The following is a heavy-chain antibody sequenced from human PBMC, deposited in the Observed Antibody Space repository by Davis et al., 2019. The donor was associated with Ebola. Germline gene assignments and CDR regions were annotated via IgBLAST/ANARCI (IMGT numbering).Heavy chain of an antibody. Sequence: GESLKISCAASGLTFSSYWMHWVRQAPGKGLVWVSRISSDGSSTSYADSVKGRFTISRDNAKNTLYLQMNSLRGEDTAVYYCAKLELGGYWGQGTLVTVSS. V-gene: IGHV3-74*01. J-gene: IGHJ4*02. CDR3: AKLELGGY. CDR1: GLTFSSYW. CDR2: ISSDGSST. D-gene: IGHD1-7*01.